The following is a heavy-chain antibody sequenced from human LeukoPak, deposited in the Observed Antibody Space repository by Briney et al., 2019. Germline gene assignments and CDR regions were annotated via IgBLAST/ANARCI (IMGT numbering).Heavy chain of an antibody. J-gene: IGHJ4*02. Sequence: ASVKVSCKASGYTFTSYGISWVRQAPGQGLEWMGWISAYKGNTNYAQNLQGRVTMTTDTSTSTAYMELRSLRSNDTAVYYCARGTDYDILTGYYPFDYWGQGTLVTVSS. D-gene: IGHD3-9*01. CDR3: ARGTDYDILTGYYPFDY. V-gene: IGHV1-18*01. CDR1: GYTFTSYG. CDR2: ISAYKGNT.